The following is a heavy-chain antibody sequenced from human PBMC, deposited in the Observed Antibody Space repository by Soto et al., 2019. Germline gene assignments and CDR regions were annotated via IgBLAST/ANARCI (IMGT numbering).Heavy chain of an antibody. CDR3: ATVFRQLVQREYYFAY. CDR2: IYYSGST. V-gene: IGHV4-31*03. D-gene: IGHD6-6*01. Sequence: SETLSLTCTVSGGSISSGGYYWSWIRQHPGKGLEWIGYIYYSGSTYYNPSLKSGVTISVDTSKNQFSLKLSSVTAADTAVYYCATVFRQLVQREYYFAYRGQGTLVPVSA. J-gene: IGHJ4*02. CDR1: GGSISSGGYY.